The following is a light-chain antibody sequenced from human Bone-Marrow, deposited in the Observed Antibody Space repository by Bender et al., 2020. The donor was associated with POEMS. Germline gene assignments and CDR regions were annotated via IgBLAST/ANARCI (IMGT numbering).Light chain of an antibody. Sequence: QSALTQPASVSGSPGQSITLSCTGTDINFGSYSLVSWYQQHPGKGPKLIIYEGTKRPSGVSSRFSGSKSDYTASLTISGLQAEDEADYYCCSYAGVGFFGTGTKVTVL. CDR1: DINFGSYSL. V-gene: IGLV2-23*01. CDR3: CSYAGVGF. CDR2: EGT. J-gene: IGLJ1*01.